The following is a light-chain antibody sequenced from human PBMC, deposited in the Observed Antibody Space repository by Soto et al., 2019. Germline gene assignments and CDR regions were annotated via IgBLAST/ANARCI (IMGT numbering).Light chain of an antibody. J-gene: IGKJ1*01. Sequence: VLTQSPDTLSLSPWDRATLSCRASQSVSSSYLAWYQQKPGQAPRLLIYGASSRATGIPDSFSGSGSGTDSTLTIRRLEPEDFAVYYCQHYGSSWTXGRGTKVDIK. CDR1: QSVSSSY. V-gene: IGKV3-20*01. CDR2: GAS. CDR3: QHYGSSWT.